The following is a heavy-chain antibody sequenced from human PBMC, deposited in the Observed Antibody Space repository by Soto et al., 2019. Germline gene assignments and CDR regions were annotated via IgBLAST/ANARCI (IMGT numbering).Heavy chain of an antibody. CDR2: INSDGINT. V-gene: IGHV3-74*02. J-gene: IGHJ3*02. CDR1: GFTFSSYW. Sequence: EVKLVESGGGLVEPGGSLRLSCGASGFTFSSYWMHWVRQAPGKGLVWVSRINSDGINTSHADSVKGRFTISRDNAKSTLYLQMNSLRAEDTAVYYCARAQYLADDVFDIWGRGTVVTVSS. D-gene: IGHD2-2*01. CDR3: ARAQYLADDVFDI.